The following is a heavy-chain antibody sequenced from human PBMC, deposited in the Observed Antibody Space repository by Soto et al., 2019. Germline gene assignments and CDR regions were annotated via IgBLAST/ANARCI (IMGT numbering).Heavy chain of an antibody. Sequence: ELQLVQSGGGLVQPGGSLRLSCAASGFTFSSYWMNWVRQVPGKGLVWVSRISTEGSSTTYGDSVRGRFTISRDNAKNPLNMPRKRLRAGDAGVNYFAVIWGVVPGQGAERAEDGFERWVQGKIVNVSS. V-gene: IGHV3-74*01. CDR3: AVIWGVVPGQGAERAEDGFER. CDR1: GFTFSSYW. J-gene: IGHJ3*02. D-gene: IGHD3-16*01. CDR2: ISTEGSST.